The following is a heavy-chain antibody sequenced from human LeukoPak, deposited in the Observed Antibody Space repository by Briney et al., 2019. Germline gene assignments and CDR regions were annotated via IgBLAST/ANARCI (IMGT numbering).Heavy chain of an antibody. CDR1: GFTVSSNY. D-gene: IGHD3-22*01. CDR3: ARERPYDSSGSYFDY. V-gene: IGHV3-66*01. J-gene: IGHJ4*02. Sequence: GGSLRLSCAASGFTVSSNYMSWVRQAPGKGLEWVSVIYSGGSTYYADSVKGRFTISRDNSKNTLYLQMNSLRAEDTAVYYCARERPYDSSGSYFDYWGREPWSPSPQ. CDR2: IYSGGST.